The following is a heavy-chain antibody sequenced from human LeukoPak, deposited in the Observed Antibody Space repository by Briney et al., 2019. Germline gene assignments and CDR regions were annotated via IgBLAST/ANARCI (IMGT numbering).Heavy chain of an antibody. CDR3: ASGIVVVPAAKDRKRGVADY. Sequence: ASVKVSCKASGYTFTCYYMHWVRQAPGQGLEWMGWINPNSGGTNCARKFQGRVTMTRDTSISTAYMELSRLRSDDTAVYYCASGIVVVPAAKDRKRGVADYWGQGTLVTVSS. CDR1: GYTFTCYY. V-gene: IGHV1-2*02. D-gene: IGHD2-2*01. J-gene: IGHJ4*02. CDR2: INPNSGGT.